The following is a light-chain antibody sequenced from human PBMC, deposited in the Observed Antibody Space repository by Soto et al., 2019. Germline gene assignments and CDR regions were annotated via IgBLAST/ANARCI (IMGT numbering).Light chain of an antibody. J-gene: IGKJ1*01. CDR2: GAS. CDR3: QQYGGSPRT. V-gene: IGKV3-20*01. Sequence: EIVLTQSPATLSFSQGEGPTLPSRPIQGVGDTSLAWYQQKGAQAPRLLIHGASNRATGIPDRFSGSGSGTDFTLTISRLEPEDFAVYYCQQYGGSPRTFGQGTKVEVK. CDR1: QGVGDTS.